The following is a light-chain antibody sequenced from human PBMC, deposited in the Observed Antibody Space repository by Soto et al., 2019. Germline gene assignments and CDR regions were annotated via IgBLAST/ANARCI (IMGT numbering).Light chain of an antibody. Sequence: QSVLTQPPSGSGAPGQRVTISCTGSISNIGAGYDVHWYQQLPGTAPKLLIYGNSNRPSGVPDRFSGSKSGTSASLAITGLQAEDEADYYCQSYDSSLSGWVLGGGTKLTVL. CDR1: ISNIGAGYD. V-gene: IGLV1-40*01. CDR2: GNS. CDR3: QSYDSSLSGWV. J-gene: IGLJ3*02.